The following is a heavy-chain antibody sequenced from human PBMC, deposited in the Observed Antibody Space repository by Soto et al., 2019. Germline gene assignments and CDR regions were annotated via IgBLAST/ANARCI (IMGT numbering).Heavy chain of an antibody. CDR3: AAEAVWSRGYSYGTLRYYYYGMDV. V-gene: IGHV1-58*01. J-gene: IGHJ6*02. Sequence: GASVKVSCKASGFTFTSSAVQWGRQARGQRLEWIGWIVVGSGNTNYAQKFQERVTITRDMSTSTAYMELSSLRSEDTAVDYCAAEAVWSRGYSYGTLRYYYYGMDVWGQGTTVTVSS. CDR2: IVVGSGNT. CDR1: GFTFTSSA. D-gene: IGHD5-18*01.